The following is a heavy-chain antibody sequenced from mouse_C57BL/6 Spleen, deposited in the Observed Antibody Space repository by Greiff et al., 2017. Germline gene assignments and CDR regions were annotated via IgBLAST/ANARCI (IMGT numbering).Heavy chain of an antibody. V-gene: IGHV5-9-1*02. CDR3: TGGDYAMDY. CDR2: ISSGGDYI. CDR1: GFTFSSYA. J-gene: IGHJ4*01. Sequence: EVKVVESGEGLVKPGGSLKLSCAASGFTFSSYAMSWVRQTPEKRLEWVAYISSGGDYIYYADTVKGRFTISRDNARNTLFLQMSSLKSEDTAMYYCTGGDYAMDYWGQGTSVTVSS.